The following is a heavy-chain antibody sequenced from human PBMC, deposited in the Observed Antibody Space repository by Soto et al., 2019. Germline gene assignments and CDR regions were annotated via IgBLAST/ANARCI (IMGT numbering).Heavy chain of an antibody. J-gene: IGHJ5*02. D-gene: IGHD2-15*01. Sequence: GGSLRLSCAASGFTFSSYSMNWVRQAPGKGLEWVSSISSSSSYIYYADSVKGRFTISRDNAKNSLYLQMNSLRAEDTAVYYCASCASVYCSRSPPGWFDPWGQGTLVTVSS. CDR2: ISSSSSYI. CDR1: GFTFSSYS. V-gene: IGHV3-21*01. CDR3: ASCASVYCSRSPPGWFDP.